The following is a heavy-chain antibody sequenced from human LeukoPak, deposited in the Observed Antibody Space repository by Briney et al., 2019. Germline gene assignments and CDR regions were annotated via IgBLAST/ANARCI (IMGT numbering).Heavy chain of an antibody. CDR2: IYSGGST. D-gene: IGHD3-9*01. V-gene: IGHV3-53*04. CDR1: GFTVSSNY. J-gene: IGHJ6*02. Sequence: GGSLRLSCAASGFTVSSNYMSWARQAPGKGLEWVPVIYSGGSTYYADSVKGRFTISRHNSKNTLYLQMNSLRAEDTAVYYCASTSYDTYYYGMDVWGQGTTVTVSS. CDR3: ASTSYDTYYYGMDV.